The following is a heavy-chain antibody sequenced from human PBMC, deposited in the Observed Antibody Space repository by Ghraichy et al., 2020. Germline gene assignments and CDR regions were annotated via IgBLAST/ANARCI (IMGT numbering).Heavy chain of an antibody. D-gene: IGHD4-23*01. J-gene: IGHJ4*02. CDR1: GFTFSSYA. CDR3: ARGGTTVVTGGIDY. V-gene: IGHV3-30-3*01. CDR2: ISYDGSNK. Sequence: GESLNISCAASGFTFSSYAMHWVRQAPGKGLEWVAVISYDGSNKYYADSVKGRFTISRDNSKNTLYLQMNSLRAEDTAVYYCARGGTTVVTGGIDYWGQGTLVTVSS.